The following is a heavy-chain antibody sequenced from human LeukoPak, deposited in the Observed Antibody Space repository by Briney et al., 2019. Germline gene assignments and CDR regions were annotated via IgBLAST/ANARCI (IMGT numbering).Heavy chain of an antibody. CDR2: IYSSSSK. CDR1: GGSINGYF. Sequence: SETLSLTCTVSGGSINGYFWSWIRQPAGRGLEWIGRIYSSSSKQHNPSLKSRVTMSLDTSKNHLSLNLSFVTAADTAVYYCAREPTSGREPTSGRPLDYWGQGTLVTVSS. V-gene: IGHV4-4*07. D-gene: IGHD5-12*01. CDR3: AREPTSGREPTSGRPLDY. J-gene: IGHJ4*02.